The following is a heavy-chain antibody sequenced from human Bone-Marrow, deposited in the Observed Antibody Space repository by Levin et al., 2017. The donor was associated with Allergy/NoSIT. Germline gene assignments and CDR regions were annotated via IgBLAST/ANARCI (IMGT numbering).Heavy chain of an antibody. D-gene: IGHD5-12*01. V-gene: IGHV4-61*02. CDR2: IYTSGST. CDR1: GGSISSGSYY. Sequence: ASETLSLTCTVSGGSISSGSYYWSWIRQPAGKGLEWIGRIYTSGSTNYNPSLKSRVTISVDTSKNQFSLKLSSVTAADTAVYYCAREIPDIVATIRMYYYYYMDVWGKGTTVTVSS. CDR3: AREIPDIVATIRMYYYYYMDV. J-gene: IGHJ6*03.